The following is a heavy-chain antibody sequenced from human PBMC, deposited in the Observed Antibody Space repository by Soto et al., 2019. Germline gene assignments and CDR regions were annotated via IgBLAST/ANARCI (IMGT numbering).Heavy chain of an antibody. D-gene: IGHD1-26*01. Sequence: GASVKVSCKASGYTFTSYGISWVRQAPGQGLEWMGWISAYNGNTNYAQKLQGRVTMTTDTSTSTAYMELRSLRSDDTAVYYCARDSMKVGADVFDCWGQGTLVTVSS. V-gene: IGHV1-18*01. CDR2: ISAYNGNT. J-gene: IGHJ4*02. CDR3: ARDSMKVGADVFDC. CDR1: GYTFTSYG.